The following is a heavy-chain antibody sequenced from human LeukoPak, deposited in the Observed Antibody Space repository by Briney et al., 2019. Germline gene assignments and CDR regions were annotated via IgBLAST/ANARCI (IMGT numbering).Heavy chain of an antibody. CDR2: IIPIFGTA. V-gene: IGHV1-69*05. J-gene: IGHJ4*02. CDR3: ARWVVGATGGLSDY. D-gene: IGHD1-26*01. Sequence: SVKVSCKASGGTFSSYAISWVRQAPGQGLEWTGGIIPIFGTANYAQKFQGRVTITTDESTSTAYMELSSLRSEDTAVYYCARWVVGATGGLSDYWGQGTLVTVPS. CDR1: GGTFSSYA.